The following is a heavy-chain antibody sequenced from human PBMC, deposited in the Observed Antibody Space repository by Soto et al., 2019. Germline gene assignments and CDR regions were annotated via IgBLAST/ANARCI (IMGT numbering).Heavy chain of an antibody. Sequence: EVQLLESGGGLVQPGGSVRLSCAASGFTFRNYAMSWARQALGKGLEWVSAISGSGGTTHYADSVKGRFTISRDNSKNTLYLQMNSLRVEDTAVYYCAKDRSSTSCYAFDYWGQGSLVTVAS. D-gene: IGHD2-2*01. CDR1: GFTFRNYA. V-gene: IGHV3-23*01. J-gene: IGHJ4*02. CDR3: AKDRSSTSCYAFDY. CDR2: ISGSGGTT.